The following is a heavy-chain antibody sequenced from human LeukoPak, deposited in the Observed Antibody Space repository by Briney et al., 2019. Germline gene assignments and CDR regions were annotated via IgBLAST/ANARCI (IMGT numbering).Heavy chain of an antibody. Sequence: ASVKVSCKASGYTFTSYYMHWVRQAPGQGLGWMGIINPSGGSTSYAQKFQGRVTMTRDTSTSTVYMELSSLRSEDTAVYYCARDLSHYDSSGYSPGPFDYWGQGTLVTVSS. D-gene: IGHD3-22*01. CDR1: GYTFTSYY. CDR2: INPSGGST. CDR3: ARDLSHYDSSGYSPGPFDY. V-gene: IGHV1-46*01. J-gene: IGHJ4*02.